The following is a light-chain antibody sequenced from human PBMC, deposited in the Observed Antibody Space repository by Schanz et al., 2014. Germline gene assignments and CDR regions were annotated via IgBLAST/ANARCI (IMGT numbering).Light chain of an antibody. CDR2: EGS. CDR1: GNDIGMYNL. CDR3: SSHSLTSILV. Sequence: QSALTQSASVSGSPGQSITISCSGTGNDIGMYNLVSWYQQHPGKAPKLIIYEGSARASGLFNRFSGSRSGITASLTISGLQADDEADYYCSSHSLTSILVFGGGTKLTVL. J-gene: IGLJ2*01. V-gene: IGLV2-23*01.